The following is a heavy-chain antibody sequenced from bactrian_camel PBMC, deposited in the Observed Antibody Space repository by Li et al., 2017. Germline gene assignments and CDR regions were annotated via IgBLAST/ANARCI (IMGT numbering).Heavy chain of an antibody. CDR1: RSPYRLNT. J-gene: IGHJ6*01. Sequence: QVQLVESGGASVQAGESLRLSCAVRRSPYRLNTMGWFRQSPGKKREGIVVSYTAAGTTWYADAVKGRFTISQDNAKNEIYLQMNSLKPEDTGTYWCAIKWAAGTYYSGVEPQHYFANWGQGTQVTV. D-gene: IGHD2*01. V-gene: IGHV3S54*01. CDR3: AIKWAAGTYYSGVEPQHYFAN. CDR2: SYTAAGTT.